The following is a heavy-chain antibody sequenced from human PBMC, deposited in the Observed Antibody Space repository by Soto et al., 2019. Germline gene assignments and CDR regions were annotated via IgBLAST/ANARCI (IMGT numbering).Heavy chain of an antibody. Sequence: SETLSLTCAVSGGSISSSNWWSWVRQPPGKGLEWIGEIYHSGSTNYNPSLKSRVTISVDKSKNQFSLKLSSVTAADTAVYYCASFGQNYYYGMDVWGQGTTVTV. CDR2: IYHSGST. CDR3: ASFGQNYYYGMDV. V-gene: IGHV4-4*02. CDR1: GGSISSSNW. D-gene: IGHD3-10*01. J-gene: IGHJ6*02.